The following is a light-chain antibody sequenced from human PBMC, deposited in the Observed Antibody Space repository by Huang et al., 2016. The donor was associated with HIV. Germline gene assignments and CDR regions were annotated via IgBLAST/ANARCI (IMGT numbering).Light chain of an antibody. Sequence: EIVLTQSPATLSVYPGDRATLSCRASQSVSSNLAWHQQKPGQAPRLLIYGASTRATAIPARFSGSVSVTEFTLTISILQSEDIAVYYCQQYNNWPLSFGGGTKVEIK. CDR3: QQYNNWPLS. J-gene: IGKJ4*01. CDR2: GAS. V-gene: IGKV3-15*01. CDR1: QSVSSN.